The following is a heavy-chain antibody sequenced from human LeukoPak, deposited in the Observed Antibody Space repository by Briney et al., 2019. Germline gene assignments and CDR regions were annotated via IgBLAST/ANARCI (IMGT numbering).Heavy chain of an antibody. CDR1: GYSISSGYC. D-gene: IGHD1-26*01. J-gene: IGHJ5*02. Sequence: KPSETLSLTCAVSGYSISSGYCWGWIRQPPGKGLEWIGSIYHSGSTYYNPSLKSRVTISVDTSKNQFSLKLSSVTAADTAVYYCARRFSGSPPGFDPWGQGTLVTVSS. V-gene: IGHV4-38-2*01. CDR2: IYHSGST. CDR3: ARRFSGSPPGFDP.